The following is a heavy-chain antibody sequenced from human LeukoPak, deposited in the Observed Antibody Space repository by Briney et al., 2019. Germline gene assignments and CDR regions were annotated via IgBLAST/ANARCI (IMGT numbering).Heavy chain of an antibody. J-gene: IGHJ4*02. CDR3: AREGTQAAALDY. D-gene: IGHD6-13*01. CDR1: GFTFSTYA. V-gene: IGHV3-64*02. CDR2: IRSNGGST. Sequence: PGGSLRLSCAASGFTFSTYAMHWVRQAPGKGLECVSAIRSNGGSTYYEDSVTGRFTISSDNSKNPLYLQMGSLRAEDMAVYYCAREGTQAAALDYWGQGTLVTVSS.